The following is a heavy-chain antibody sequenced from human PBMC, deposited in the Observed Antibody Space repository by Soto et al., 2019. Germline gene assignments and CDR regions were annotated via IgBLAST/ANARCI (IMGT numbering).Heavy chain of an antibody. J-gene: IGHJ5*02. D-gene: IGHD3-22*01. Sequence: QVQLVQSGAEVKKPGSSVKVSCKASGGTFSSYAITWVRQAPGQGLEWMGGIIPIFGTANYAQKFQARVTSTADESTSTAYMERSSLRSEGTAVYYCARDRGPSSGYYPYWFDPWGQGTLVTVSS. CDR1: GGTFSSYA. CDR3: ARDRGPSSGYYPYWFDP. V-gene: IGHV1-69*12. CDR2: IIPIFGTA.